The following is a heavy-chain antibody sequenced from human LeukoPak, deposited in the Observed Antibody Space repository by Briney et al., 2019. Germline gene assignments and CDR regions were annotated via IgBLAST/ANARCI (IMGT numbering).Heavy chain of an antibody. Sequence: SETLSLTCTVSGGSISGYHWSWIRQPPGKRLEFIGWIYYTGSTSYNPSLQSRLTISLDTAKNQFSLRLTSVTAADTAVYFCARHYGSGTYPLDYWGQGILVTVSS. CDR2: IYYTGST. CDR1: GGSISGYH. CDR3: ARHYGSGTYPLDY. D-gene: IGHD3-10*01. V-gene: IGHV4-59*01. J-gene: IGHJ4*02.